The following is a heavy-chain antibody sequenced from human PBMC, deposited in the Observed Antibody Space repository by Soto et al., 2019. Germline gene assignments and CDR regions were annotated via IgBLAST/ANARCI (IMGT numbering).Heavy chain of an antibody. J-gene: IGHJ4*02. D-gene: IGHD2-2*01. V-gene: IGHV3-23*01. CDR1: GFTFSSYA. CDR2: ISGSGDNT. Sequence: EVQLLESGGGLVQPGGSLRLSCAASGFTFSSYAMNWVRQAPGKGLEWVSTISGSGDNTYYADSVKGRFTISRDNSKNKLYLQMNSLRAEDTALYFCTKVGGTSLPPMPVDYWGQGTQVTVSS. CDR3: TKVGGTSLPPMPVDY.